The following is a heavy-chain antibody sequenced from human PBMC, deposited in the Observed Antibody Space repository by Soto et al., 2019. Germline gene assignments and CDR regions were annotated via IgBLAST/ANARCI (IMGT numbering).Heavy chain of an antibody. Sequence: SQTLSLTCAISGDSVSSNSAAWNWIRQSPSRGLEWLGRTYYRSKWYNDYAVSVKSRITINPDTSKNQVSLELNSVTAADTAVYYCARVLEYYDSSAPVRWFDPWGQGTLVTVSS. CDR1: GDSVSSNSAA. CDR3: ARVLEYYDSSAPVRWFDP. CDR2: TYYRSKWYN. J-gene: IGHJ5*02. V-gene: IGHV6-1*01. D-gene: IGHD3-22*01.